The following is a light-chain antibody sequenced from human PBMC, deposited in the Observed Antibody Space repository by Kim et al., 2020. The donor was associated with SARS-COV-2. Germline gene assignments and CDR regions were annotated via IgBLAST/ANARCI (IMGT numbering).Light chain of an antibody. Sequence: QSITIPCSGSSSDIGAYNSVSWYQQLPGKAPTLILYDVTERPSGISHRFSGSKSANTASLSISGLQAEDESDYYCTSYTSSNTLVFGTGTKVTVL. J-gene: IGLJ1*01. CDR2: DVT. V-gene: IGLV2-14*03. CDR3: TSYTSSNTLV. CDR1: SSDIGAYNS.